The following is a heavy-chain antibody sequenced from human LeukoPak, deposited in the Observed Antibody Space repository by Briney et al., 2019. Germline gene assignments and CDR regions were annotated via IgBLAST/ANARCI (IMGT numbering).Heavy chain of an antibody. J-gene: IGHJ4*02. V-gene: IGHV3-23*01. CDR2: FGHNGGIT. D-gene: IGHD2-21*01. CDR1: GFTFSYYG. CDR3: AKQAGWGGYFYFLPFDF. Sequence: GGSLRLSCAASGFTFSYYGMSWVRQAPGKGLEWVSGFGHNGGITYADSVKGRFTISRDNSENTLYLQMNSLRAEDTAVYFCAKQAGWGGYFYFLPFDFWGRGTLVTVSS.